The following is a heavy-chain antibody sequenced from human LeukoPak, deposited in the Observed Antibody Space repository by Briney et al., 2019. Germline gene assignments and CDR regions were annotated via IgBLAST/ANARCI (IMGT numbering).Heavy chain of an antibody. CDR2: IDDSGST. CDR1: GDSITSANLF. V-gene: IGHV4-39*07. D-gene: IGHD2-15*01. Sequence: SETLSLTCTVSGDSITSANLFWGWIRQPPGKGLEWIGNIDDSGSTYYNPSLKSRVTMSVDTSKNQFSLKLSSVTAADTAVYYCARGRYCSADICSGGDAFDIWGQGTMVSVSS. CDR3: ARGRYCSADICSGGDAFDI. J-gene: IGHJ3*02.